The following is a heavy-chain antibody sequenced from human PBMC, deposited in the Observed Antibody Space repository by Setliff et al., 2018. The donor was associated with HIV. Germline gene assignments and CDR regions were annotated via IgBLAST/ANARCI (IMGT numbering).Heavy chain of an antibody. Sequence: SETLSLTCSVSGFSISSDYYWNWVRQPPGQGLEWIGSIYHSGKTYSNPSLKSRVTVSVDTSMNQFSLNLNSVTAADTAVYFCARDIKASGELIRWFDPWGQGVLVTVSS. J-gene: IGHJ5*02. CDR2: IYHSGKT. V-gene: IGHV4-38-2*02. CDR1: GFSISSDYY. CDR3: ARDIKASGELIRWFDP. D-gene: IGHD3-10*01.